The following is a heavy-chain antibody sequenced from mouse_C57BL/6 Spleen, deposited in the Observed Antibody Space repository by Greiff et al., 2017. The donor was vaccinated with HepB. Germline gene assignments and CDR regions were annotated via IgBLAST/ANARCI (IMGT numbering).Heavy chain of an antibody. V-gene: IGHV2-2*01. D-gene: IGHD1-1*01. CDR1: GFSLTSYG. CDR2: IWSGGST. Sequence: VQWVESGPGLVQPSQSLSITCTVSGFSLTSYGVHWVRQSPGKGLEWLGVIWSGGSTDYNAAFISRLSISKDNSKSQVFFKMNSLQADDTAIYYCAPHYYYGSEGFAYWGQGTLVTVSA. J-gene: IGHJ3*01. CDR3: APHYYYGSEGFAY.